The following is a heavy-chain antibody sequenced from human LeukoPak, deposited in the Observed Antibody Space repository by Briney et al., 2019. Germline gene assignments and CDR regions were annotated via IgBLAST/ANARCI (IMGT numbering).Heavy chain of an antibody. J-gene: IGHJ4*02. CDR2: ISGSGDNT. D-gene: IGHD3-22*01. Sequence: GGSPRLSCAASGFTFSSYAMSWVRQAPGKGLEWVSGISGSGDNTYYADSVKGRFTISRDDSKNTLYVQVNSLGTEDTAAYYCAKGSYYDSSGSFYFDYWGQGTLVTVSS. CDR3: AKGSYYDSSGSFYFDY. CDR1: GFTFSSYA. V-gene: IGHV3-23*01.